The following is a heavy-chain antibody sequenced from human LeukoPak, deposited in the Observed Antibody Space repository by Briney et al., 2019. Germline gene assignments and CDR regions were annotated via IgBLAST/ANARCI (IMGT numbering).Heavy chain of an antibody. D-gene: IGHD6-6*01. V-gene: IGHV3-9*01. CDR2: ISWNSGSI. CDR3: AKDREYSSSSSFDY. J-gene: IGHJ4*02. CDR1: GFTFDDYA. Sequence: GRSLRLSCAASGFTFDDYAMHWVRQAPGKGLEWVSGISWNSGSIGCADSVKGRFTISRDNAKNSLYLQMNSLRAEDTALYYCAKDREYSSSSSFDYWGQGTLVTVSS.